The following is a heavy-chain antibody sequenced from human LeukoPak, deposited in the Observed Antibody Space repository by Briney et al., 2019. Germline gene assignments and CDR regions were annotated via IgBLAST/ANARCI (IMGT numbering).Heavy chain of an antibody. J-gene: IGHJ4*02. CDR1: GFTFSSYA. V-gene: IGHV3-23*01. CDR2: ISGSGGST. D-gene: IGHD3-10*01. CDR3: AKDRGLDKNFGEFDY. Sequence: GGSLRLSCAASGFTFSSYAMSWVRQAPGKGLEWVSAISGSGGSTYYADSVKGRFTISRDNSKNTLYLQMNSLRAEDTAVYYCAKDRGLDKNFGEFDYWGQGTLVTVSS.